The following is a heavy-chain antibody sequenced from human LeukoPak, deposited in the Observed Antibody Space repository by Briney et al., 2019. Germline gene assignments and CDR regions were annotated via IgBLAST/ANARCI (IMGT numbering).Heavy chain of an antibody. V-gene: IGHV4-34*01. CDR2: INHSGST. J-gene: IGHJ5*02. CDR1: GGTFSGYS. CDR3: ARELSGSYYMIWFEP. Sequence: SETLSLTCAVYGGTFSGYSWSWIRQPPGKGLEWIGEINHSGSTNYNPSLKSRVTISVDTSKNQFSLKLSSVTAADTAVYYCARELSGSYYMIWFEPWGQATLVTVSS. D-gene: IGHD1-26*01.